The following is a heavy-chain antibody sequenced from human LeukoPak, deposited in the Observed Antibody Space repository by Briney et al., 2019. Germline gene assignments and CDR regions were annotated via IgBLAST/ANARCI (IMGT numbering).Heavy chain of an antibody. CDR2: IYYSGST. J-gene: IGHJ4*02. Sequence: SETLSLTCTVSGGSISSSSYYWGWIRQPPGKGLEWIGSIYYSGSTYNNPSLKSRVIISVDTSKNQFSLKLSSVTAADTAVYYCARRYSSSWRYSLGFDYWGQGTLVTVSS. CDR3: ARRYSSSWRYSLGFDY. D-gene: IGHD6-13*01. CDR1: GGSISSSSYY. V-gene: IGHV4-39*01.